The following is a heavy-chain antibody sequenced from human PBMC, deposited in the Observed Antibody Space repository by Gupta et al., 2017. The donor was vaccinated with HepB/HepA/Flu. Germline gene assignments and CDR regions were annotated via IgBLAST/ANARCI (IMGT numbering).Heavy chain of an antibody. Sequence: EVQLLESGGTLVQPGGSLRLPCGASGFTFRSYSMNWVRQAPGKGLEWVSYISSDGTTTYYADSVKGRFTISRDNARDSLSLQMNSLRDEDTAVYYCARVSGGYTYGNYYFDYWGQGTLVTVSS. CDR3: ARVSGGYTYGNYYFDY. D-gene: IGHD5-18*01. CDR1: GFTFRSYS. CDR2: ISSDGTTT. V-gene: IGHV3-48*02. J-gene: IGHJ4*02.